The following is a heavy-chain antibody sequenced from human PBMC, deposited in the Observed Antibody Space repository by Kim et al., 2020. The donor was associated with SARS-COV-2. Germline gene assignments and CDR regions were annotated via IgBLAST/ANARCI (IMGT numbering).Heavy chain of an antibody. V-gene: IGHV3-53*01. Sequence: YNADSVKGRFTISRDNSKNTLYLQMNSLRAEDTAVYYCARIDYGDYGVNYWGQGTLVTVSS. CDR3: ARIDYGDYGVNY. J-gene: IGHJ4*02. D-gene: IGHD4-17*01.